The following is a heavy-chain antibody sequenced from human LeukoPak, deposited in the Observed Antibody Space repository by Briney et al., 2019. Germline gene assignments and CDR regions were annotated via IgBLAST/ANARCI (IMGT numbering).Heavy chain of an antibody. CDR2: IDPSDSYT. J-gene: IGHJ4*02. D-gene: IGHD3-9*01. Sequence: GESLKISCKGSGYSFTSYWISWVRQMPGKGLEWMGRIDPSDSYTNYSPSLQGHVTISADKSISTAYLQWSSLKASDTAMYYCASHVLRYFDWSDFDYWGQGTLVTVSS. CDR1: GYSFTSYW. CDR3: ASHVLRYFDWSDFDY. V-gene: IGHV5-10-1*01.